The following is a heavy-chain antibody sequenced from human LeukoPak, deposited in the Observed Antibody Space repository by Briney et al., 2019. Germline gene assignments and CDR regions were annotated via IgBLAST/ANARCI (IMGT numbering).Heavy chain of an antibody. CDR2: INRGGST. D-gene: IGHD3-10*01. CDR3: ARGYGSESYYNY. CDR1: SGSFSGYY. Sequence: SETLSLTCAVYSGSFSGYYWGWIRQPPGKGLEWIGEINRGGSTNYNPSLKGRVTISVDRSKNQFSLKLTSVPAAETAVYYWARGYGSESYYNYWGQGTLVTVSS. J-gene: IGHJ4*02. V-gene: IGHV4-34*01.